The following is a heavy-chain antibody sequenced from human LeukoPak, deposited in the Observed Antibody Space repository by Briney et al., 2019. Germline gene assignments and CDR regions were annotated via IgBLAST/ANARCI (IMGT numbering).Heavy chain of an antibody. CDR1: GFTFSDYH. J-gene: IGHJ3*01. Sequence: PGGSLRLYCAASGFTFSDYHMSWIRQAPGKGLEWVSYIISSGSHIYYADSVRGRFTVSRDNAKNSLYLQMNSLGAEDTAVYYCARDNDVGGAFSLWGQGTMVTVSS. CDR2: IISSGSHI. V-gene: IGHV3-11*01. CDR3: ARDNDVGGAFSL. D-gene: IGHD1-26*01.